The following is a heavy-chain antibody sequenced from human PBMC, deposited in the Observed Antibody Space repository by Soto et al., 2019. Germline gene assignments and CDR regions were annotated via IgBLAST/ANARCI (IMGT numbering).Heavy chain of an antibody. CDR3: ARDPYYYDSSGYYVHYFDY. V-gene: IGHV1-69*13. CDR1: GGTFSSYA. D-gene: IGHD3-22*01. CDR2: IIPIFGTA. Sequence: SVKVSCKASGGTFSSYAISWVRQAPGQGLEWMGGIIPIFGTANYAQKFQGRVTITADESTSTAYMELSSLRSEDTAVYYCARDPYYYDSSGYYVHYFDYWGQGTLVTVSS. J-gene: IGHJ4*02.